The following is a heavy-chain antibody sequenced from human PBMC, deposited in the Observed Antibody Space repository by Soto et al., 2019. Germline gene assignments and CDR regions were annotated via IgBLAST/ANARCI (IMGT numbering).Heavy chain of an antibody. D-gene: IGHD3-16*01. CDR1: GFTVSTKY. J-gene: IGHJ4*02. CDR3: ARDRWAADY. Sequence: EVQLVDSGGGLVQPGGSLRLSCAASGFTVSTKYMSWVRQAPGKGLEWVSVIYSGGSTFYADSVRGRFTISRDNSKNTVNLQMNSLRAEDTAVYYCARDRWAADYWGQGTLVTVSS. V-gene: IGHV3-66*01. CDR2: IYSGGST.